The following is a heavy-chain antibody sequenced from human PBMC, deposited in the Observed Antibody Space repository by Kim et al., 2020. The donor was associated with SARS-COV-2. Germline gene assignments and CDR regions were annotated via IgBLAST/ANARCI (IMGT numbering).Heavy chain of an antibody. CDR2: IVVGSGNT. D-gene: IGHD4-17*01. CDR1: GFTFTSSA. V-gene: IGHV1-58*01. J-gene: IGHJ6*02. Sequence: SVKVSCKASGFTFTSSAVQWVRQARGQRLEWIGWIVVGSGNTNYAQKFQERVTITRDMSTSTAYMELSSLRSEDTAVYYCAAVFYGDPSQDVWGQGTTVTVSS. CDR3: AAVFYGDPSQDV.